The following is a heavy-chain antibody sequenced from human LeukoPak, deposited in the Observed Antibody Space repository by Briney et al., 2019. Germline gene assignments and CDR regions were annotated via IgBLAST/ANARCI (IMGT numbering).Heavy chain of an antibody. Sequence: ASVKVSCKASGYTFTSYAMHWVRQAPGQRLEWMGWINAGNGNTKYSQKFQGRVTITRDTSASTAYMELSSLRSEDTAVYYCARDLETAMVTGHAFDIWGQGTMVTVSS. CDR2: INAGNGNT. CDR1: GYTFTSYA. D-gene: IGHD5-18*01. J-gene: IGHJ3*02. V-gene: IGHV1-3*01. CDR3: ARDLETAMVTGHAFDI.